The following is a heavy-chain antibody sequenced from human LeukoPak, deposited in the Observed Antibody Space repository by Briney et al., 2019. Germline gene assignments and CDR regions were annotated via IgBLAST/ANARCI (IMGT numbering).Heavy chain of an antibody. V-gene: IGHV3-21*01. D-gene: IGHD6-13*01. Sequence: GGSLRLSCAGSGFTFSDFWMTWVRQTPGKGLEWVSSISSGSSYIYYADSVKGRFTVSRDNAKNSLYLQMNSLRAEDTAVYYCARERATQTGYSSSCFDYWGQGTLVTVSS. CDR3: ARERATQTGYSSSCFDY. CDR1: GFTFSDFW. CDR2: ISSGSSYI. J-gene: IGHJ4*02.